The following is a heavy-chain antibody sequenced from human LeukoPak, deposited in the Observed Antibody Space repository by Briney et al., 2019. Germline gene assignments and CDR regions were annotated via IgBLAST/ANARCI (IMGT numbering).Heavy chain of an antibody. CDR3: ARGSGYYDRVLDY. V-gene: IGHV3-21*05. CDR1: GFTFSRYG. Sequence: GRSLRLSCVVSGFTFSRYGMHWVRQAPGKGLEWVSYISSSGSYTNYADSVKGRFTISRDNAKNSLYLQMNSLRAGDTAVYFCARGSGYYDRVLDYWGQGTLVTVSS. J-gene: IGHJ4*02. D-gene: IGHD3-22*01. CDR2: ISSSGSYT.